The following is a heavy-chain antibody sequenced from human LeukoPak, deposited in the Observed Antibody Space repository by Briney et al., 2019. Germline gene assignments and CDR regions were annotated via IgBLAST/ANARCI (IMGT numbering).Heavy chain of an antibody. J-gene: IGHJ6*02. CDR3: ARDSPGSVVVPAAMRKWGYYYYGMDV. V-gene: IGHV1-69*13. CDR1: GGTFISYA. D-gene: IGHD2-2*01. Sequence: SVKVSCKASGGTFISYAISWVRQAPGQGLEWMGGIIPIFGTANYAQKFQGRVTITADESTSTAYMELSSLRSEDTAVYYCARDSPGSVVVPAAMRKWGYYYYGMDVWGQGTTVTVYS. CDR2: IIPIFGTA.